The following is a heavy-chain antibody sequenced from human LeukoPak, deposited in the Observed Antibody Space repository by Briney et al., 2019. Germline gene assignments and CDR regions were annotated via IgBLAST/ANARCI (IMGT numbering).Heavy chain of an antibody. Sequence: GASVKVSCKASGYTFTHYYMHWVRQAPGQGLEWMGIINPTTGTTTYTQKLQGRVTMTRDTSTNTVYMELSSLRSEDTAMYYCARAPYSPSREYYFDYWGQGTLVTVSS. CDR2: INPTTGTT. CDR3: ARAPYSPSREYYFDY. CDR1: GYTFTHYY. J-gene: IGHJ4*02. D-gene: IGHD2-15*01. V-gene: IGHV1-46*01.